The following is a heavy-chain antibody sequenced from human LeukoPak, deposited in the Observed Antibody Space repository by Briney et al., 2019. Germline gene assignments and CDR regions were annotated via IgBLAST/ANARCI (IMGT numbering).Heavy chain of an antibody. CDR2: IYYSGST. CDR1: GGSISSYY. D-gene: IGHD3-10*01. J-gene: IGHJ3*02. Sequence: KPSETLSLTCTVSGGSISSYYWSWIRQPPGKGLEWIGYIYYSGSTNYNPSLKSRVTMSVDTSKNQFSLKLSSVTAADTAVYYCARVGQLLWFGELSLAFDIWGQGTMVTVSS. V-gene: IGHV4-59*01. CDR3: ARVGQLLWFGELSLAFDI.